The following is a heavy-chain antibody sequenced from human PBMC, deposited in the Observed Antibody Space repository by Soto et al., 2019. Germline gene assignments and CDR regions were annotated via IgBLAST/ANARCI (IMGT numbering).Heavy chain of an antibody. CDR1: GFTFSTYW. V-gene: IGHV3-74*01. Sequence: QPGGSLRLSCAASGFTFSTYWMHWVRQAPGKGLVWVSRIKSDGSSTSYADSVKGRFTISRDNAKNTLYLQMNSLRVEDTAVYYCARSDWFDPWGQGTLVTVSS. CDR3: ARSDWFDP. J-gene: IGHJ5*02. CDR2: IKSDGSST.